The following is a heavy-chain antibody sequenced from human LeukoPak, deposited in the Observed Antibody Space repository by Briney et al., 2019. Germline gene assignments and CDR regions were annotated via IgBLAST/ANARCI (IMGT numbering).Heavy chain of an antibody. Sequence: PGGSLRFSCAASGLPFSHSGMHWVRQAPGKGMEWVAFIRYDGSNKYYADSVKGRFTISRDNSKNALYLQMNSLRGEDTAVYYCFVITVTGVPYWGQGALVTVSS. CDR3: FVITVTGVPY. CDR2: IRYDGSNK. CDR1: GLPFSHSG. D-gene: IGHD4-11*01. V-gene: IGHV3-30*02. J-gene: IGHJ4*02.